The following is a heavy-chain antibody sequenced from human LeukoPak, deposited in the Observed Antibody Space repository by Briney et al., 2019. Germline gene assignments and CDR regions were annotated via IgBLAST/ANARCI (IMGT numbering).Heavy chain of an antibody. V-gene: IGHV4-4*07. CDR2: IYTSGST. Sequence: SETLSLTCAVSGGSFSIYSWIWIRQPAGKGLEWIGRIYTSGSTNYNPSLKSRVTISADKSKNQFSLKLYSVTAADTAVYYCARVASGDYSPFDYWGQGTLVTVSS. D-gene: IGHD1-26*01. CDR1: GGSFSIYS. CDR3: ARVASGDYSPFDY. J-gene: IGHJ4*02.